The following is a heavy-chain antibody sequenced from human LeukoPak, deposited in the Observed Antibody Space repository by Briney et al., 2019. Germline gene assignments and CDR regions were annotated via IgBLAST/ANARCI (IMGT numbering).Heavy chain of an antibody. J-gene: IGHJ3*02. CDR1: GFTFSSYG. V-gene: IGHV3-30*02. D-gene: IGHD6-13*01. CDR2: KRYDGSNK. CDR3: AKAGYSSSWFGAFDI. Sequence: GGSLRLSCAASGFTFSSYGMHWVRQAPGKGLEWVAFKRYDGSNKYYADSVKGRFTISRDNSKNTLYLQMNSLRAEDTAVYYCAKAGYSSSWFGAFDIWGQGTMVTVSS.